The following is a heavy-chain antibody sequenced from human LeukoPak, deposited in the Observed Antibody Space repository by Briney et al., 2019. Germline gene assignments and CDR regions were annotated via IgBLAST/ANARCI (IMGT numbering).Heavy chain of an antibody. J-gene: IGHJ4*02. D-gene: IGHD5-12*01. V-gene: IGHV4-59*01. CDR1: GASISSYY. CDR2: INYGGSA. Sequence: SETLSLTCTVSGASISSYYWSWIRQPPGKGLEWIGYINYGGSANYNPSLKSRVTISIDTSKIQFSLKLSSVTAADTAIYYCARIYSGYFYRGQGTLVTVSS. CDR3: ARIYSGYFY.